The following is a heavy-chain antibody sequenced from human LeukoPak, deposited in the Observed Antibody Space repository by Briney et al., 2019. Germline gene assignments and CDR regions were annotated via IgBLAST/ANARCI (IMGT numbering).Heavy chain of an antibody. Sequence: SETLSLTCAVYGGSFSGYYWSWIRQPPGKGLEWIGEINHSGSTNYNPSLKSRVTISVDTSKNQFSLKLSSVTAADTAVYYCAREGAIVVVPASHFDYWGQGTLVTVSP. CDR1: GGSFSGYY. CDR3: AREGAIVVVPASHFDY. V-gene: IGHV4-34*01. CDR2: INHSGST. D-gene: IGHD2-2*01. J-gene: IGHJ4*02.